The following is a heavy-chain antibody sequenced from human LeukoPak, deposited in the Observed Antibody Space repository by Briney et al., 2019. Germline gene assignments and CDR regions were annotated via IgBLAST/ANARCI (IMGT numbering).Heavy chain of an antibody. Sequence: GGSLRLSCAASGFTFRSYGMHWVRQAPGKGLEWVAFIRFDGSNTYYADSVKGRFAISRDNSNNTLYLQMNSLRVEDTAVYYCARGYGESHFDSWGRGSLVTVSS. V-gene: IGHV3-30*02. CDR3: ARGYGESHFDS. CDR1: GFTFRSYG. J-gene: IGHJ4*02. D-gene: IGHD5-18*01. CDR2: IRFDGSNT.